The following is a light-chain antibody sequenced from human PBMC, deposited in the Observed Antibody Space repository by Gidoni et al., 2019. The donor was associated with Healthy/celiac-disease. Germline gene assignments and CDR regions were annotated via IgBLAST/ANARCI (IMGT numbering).Light chain of an antibody. Sequence: EIVLTQSPATLSLSPGERATLACRASQSVSSYFAWYQQKPGQAPRLLIYHASNRATGIPARFSGSGSGTDFTLTISSLEPEDCAVYYCQQRSNWPTFGQGTKLEIK. V-gene: IGKV3-11*01. J-gene: IGKJ2*01. CDR2: HAS. CDR3: QQRSNWPT. CDR1: QSVSSY.